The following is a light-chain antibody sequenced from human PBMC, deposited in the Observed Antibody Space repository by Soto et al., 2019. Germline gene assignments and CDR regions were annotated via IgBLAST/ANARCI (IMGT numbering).Light chain of an antibody. CDR3: QQYNNWPPLYT. V-gene: IGKV3-15*01. J-gene: IGKJ2*01. CDR1: ESVSNK. CDR2: GAS. Sequence: ETVMTQSPATLSVSPGERATLSCRARESVSNKLAWYQQKPGQAPRLLIYGASTRATDIPARFSGSGSGTEFTLTISSLQSEDFAVYYSQQYNNWPPLYTFGQGTKLEIK.